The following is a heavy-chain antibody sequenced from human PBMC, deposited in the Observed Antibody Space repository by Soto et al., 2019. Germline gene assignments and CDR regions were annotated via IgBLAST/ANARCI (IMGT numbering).Heavy chain of an antibody. J-gene: IGHJ6*02. Sequence: SETLSLTCAVSGGSISSGGYSWSWIRQPPGKGLEWIGYIYHSGSTYYNPSLKSRVTISVDRSRNQFSLKLSSVTAADTAVYYCARVPGPWGQGTTVTVSS. CDR3: ARVPGP. CDR1: GGSISSGGYS. V-gene: IGHV4-30-2*01. CDR2: IYHSGST.